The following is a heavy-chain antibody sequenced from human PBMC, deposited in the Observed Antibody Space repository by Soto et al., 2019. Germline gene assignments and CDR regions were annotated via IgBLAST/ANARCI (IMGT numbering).Heavy chain of an antibody. V-gene: IGHV4-59*01. CDR2: VYYTGTT. J-gene: IGHJ5*01. CDR1: NASISSSY. D-gene: IGHD3-10*01. CDR3: ARDFAGRGPFDP. Sequence: SETLSLTCSVSNASISSSYWNWIRQPPGKGLEWIGFVYYTGTTKYNPSLKGRVTISVDMSKNEFSLKLTSVTTADTAFYFCARDFAGRGPFDPWGQGTLVTVS.